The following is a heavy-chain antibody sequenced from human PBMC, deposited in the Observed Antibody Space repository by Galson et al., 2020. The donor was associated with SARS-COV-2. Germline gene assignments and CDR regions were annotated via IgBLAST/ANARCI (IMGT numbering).Heavy chain of an antibody. CDR1: GFTFSSYD. J-gene: IGHJ6*03. D-gene: IGHD4-17*01. CDR3: ARGTVTPAFYYYYYYMDV. Sequence: LSLTCAASGFTFSSYDMHWVRQATGKGLEWVSAIGTAGDTYYPGSVKGRFTISRENAKNSLYLQMNSLRAGDTAVYYCARGTVTPAFYYYYYYMDVWGKGTTVTVSS. V-gene: IGHV3-13*01. CDR2: IGTAGDT.